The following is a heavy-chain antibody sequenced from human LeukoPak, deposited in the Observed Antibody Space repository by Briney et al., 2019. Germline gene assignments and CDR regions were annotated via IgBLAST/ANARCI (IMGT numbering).Heavy chain of an antibody. CDR3: ARGEHLYYDFWSGYPDYYFDY. CDR1: GYTSTGYY. Sequence: ASVKVSCKASGYTSTGYYMHWVRQAPGQGLEWMGWISAYNGNTNYAQKLQGRVTMTTDTSTSTAYMELRSLRSDDTAVYYCARGEHLYYDFWSGYPDYYFDYWGQGTLVTVSS. V-gene: IGHV1-18*04. J-gene: IGHJ4*02. D-gene: IGHD3-3*01. CDR2: ISAYNGNT.